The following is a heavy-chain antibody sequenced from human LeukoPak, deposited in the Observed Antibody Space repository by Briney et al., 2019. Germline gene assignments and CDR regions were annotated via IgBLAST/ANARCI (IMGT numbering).Heavy chain of an antibody. V-gene: IGHV1-2*02. D-gene: IGHD2-2*01. CDR1: GYTFTGYY. J-gene: IGHJ6*02. CDR3: ARVGSSCSISCQPYYYYGTDV. CDR2: INPNSGGT. Sequence: ASVKVSCKASGYTFTGYYMHWVRQAPGQGLEWMGWINPNSGGTNYAQKFQGRVTMTRDTSISTAYMELSRLRSDDTAVYYCARVGSSCSISCQPYYYYGTDVWGQGTTVTVSS.